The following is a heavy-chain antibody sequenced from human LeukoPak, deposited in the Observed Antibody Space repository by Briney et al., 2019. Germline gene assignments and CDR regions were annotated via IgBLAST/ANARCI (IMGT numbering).Heavy chain of an antibody. J-gene: IGHJ4*02. CDR3: AKGSGSGSYFSLDY. CDR1: GFTFDDYA. Sequence: GRSLRLSCAASGFTFDDYAMHWVQQAPGKGLEWVSGISWNSGSIGYADSVKGRFTISRDNAKNSLYLQMNSLRAEDTALYYCAKGSGSGSYFSLDYWGQGTLVTVSS. D-gene: IGHD3-10*01. CDR2: ISWNSGSI. V-gene: IGHV3-9*01.